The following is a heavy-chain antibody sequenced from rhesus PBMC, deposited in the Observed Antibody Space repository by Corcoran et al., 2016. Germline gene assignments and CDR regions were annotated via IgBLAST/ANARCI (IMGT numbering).Heavy chain of an antibody. CDR3: ARGTYYFDY. J-gene: IGHJ4*01. CDR2: ISGSSSST. Sequence: EVQLVESGGGLVQPGGSLRLSCAASGFTFSDHYMGWVRQAPGKGLEWVSSISGSSSSTYYPDSVKGRFTISRDNAKNTLYLQMNSPRAEDTAVYYCARGTYYFDYWGQGVLVTVSS. V-gene: IGHV3-37*01. CDR1: GFTFSDHY.